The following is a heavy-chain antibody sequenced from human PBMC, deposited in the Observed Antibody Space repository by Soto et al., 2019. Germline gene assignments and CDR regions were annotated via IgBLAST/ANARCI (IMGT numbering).Heavy chain of an antibody. CDR1: GFTFSSYG. CDR3: AKAEESGYDIDYYYYGMDV. J-gene: IGHJ6*02. Sequence: GGSLRLSCAASGFTFSSYGMHWVRQAPGKGLEWVAVISYDGSNKYYADSVKGRFTISRDNSKNTLYLQMNSLRAEDTAVYYCAKAEESGYDIDYYYYGMDVWGQGTTVTVSS. CDR2: ISYDGSNK. V-gene: IGHV3-30*18. D-gene: IGHD5-12*01.